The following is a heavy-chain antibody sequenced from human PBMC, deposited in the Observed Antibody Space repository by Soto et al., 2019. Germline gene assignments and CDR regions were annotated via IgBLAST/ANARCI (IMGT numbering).Heavy chain of an antibody. J-gene: IGHJ4*02. CDR3: ARGVYSSSQYYFDY. CDR1: GGSISSSNW. V-gene: IGHV4-4*02. D-gene: IGHD6-6*01. CDR2: IYHSGST. Sequence: PSETLSLTCAVSGGSISSSNWWSWVRQPPGKGLEWIGEIYHSGSTNYNSSLKSRVTISVDKSKNQFSLKLSSVTAADTAVYYCARGVYSSSQYYFDYWGQGTLVTSPQ.